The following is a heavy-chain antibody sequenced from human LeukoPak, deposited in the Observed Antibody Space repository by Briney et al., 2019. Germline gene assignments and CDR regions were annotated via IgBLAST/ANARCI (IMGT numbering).Heavy chain of an antibody. CDR2: IGGSGVDT. CDR1: GFTFRTYA. Sequence: PPGGSPRLSCAASGFTFRTYAMSWVRQAPGKGLEWVSAIGGSGVDTYYTDSVKGRFTISRDNSRNTVYLQMNSLRAEDTAIYYCAKIPHPTYYFDSWGQGTLVTVSS. J-gene: IGHJ4*02. CDR3: AKIPHPTYYFDS. V-gene: IGHV3-23*01.